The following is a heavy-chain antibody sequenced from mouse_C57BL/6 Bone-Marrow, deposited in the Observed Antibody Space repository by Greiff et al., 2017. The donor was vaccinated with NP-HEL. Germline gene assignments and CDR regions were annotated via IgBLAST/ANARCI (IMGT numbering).Heavy chain of an antibody. CDR1: GFTFSDYY. Sequence: EVKLVESGGGLVQPGGSLKLSCAASGFTFSDYYMYWVRQTPEKRLEWVAYISNGGGSTYYPDTVKGRFTSSRDNAKNTLYLQMSRLKSEDTAMYYCARPYYYGSSYYAMDYWGQGTSVTVAS. D-gene: IGHD1-1*01. V-gene: IGHV5-12*01. CDR3: ARPYYYGSSYYAMDY. J-gene: IGHJ4*01. CDR2: ISNGGGST.